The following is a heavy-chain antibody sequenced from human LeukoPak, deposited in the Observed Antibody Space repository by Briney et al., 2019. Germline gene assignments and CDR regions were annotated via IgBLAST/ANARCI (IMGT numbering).Heavy chain of an antibody. CDR2: IYYSGST. J-gene: IGHJ5*02. V-gene: IGHV4-61*01. D-gene: IGHD3-9*01. CDR1: GDSISSGSYY. CDR3: ARLTGYSSESWFDP. Sequence: PSETLSLTCSVSGDSISSGSYYWSWIRQPPGKGLEWIGYIYYSGSTNYNPSLKSRVTISVHTSKNQFSLKLSSVTAADTAVYYCARLTGYSSESWFDPWGQGTLVTVSS.